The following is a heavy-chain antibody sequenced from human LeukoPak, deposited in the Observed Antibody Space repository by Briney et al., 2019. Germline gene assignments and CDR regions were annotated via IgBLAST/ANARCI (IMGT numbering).Heavy chain of an antibody. J-gene: IGHJ4*02. CDR1: GFTSSSYA. D-gene: IGHD6-13*01. CDR3: AKVGIGSSWYHYFDY. Sequence: GGSLRLSCAASGFTSSSYAMSWVRQAPGKGLEWVSAISGSGGSTYYADSVKGRFTISRDNSKNTLYLQMNSLRAEDTAVYYCAKVGIGSSWYHYFDYWGQGTLVTVSS. V-gene: IGHV3-23*01. CDR2: ISGSGGST.